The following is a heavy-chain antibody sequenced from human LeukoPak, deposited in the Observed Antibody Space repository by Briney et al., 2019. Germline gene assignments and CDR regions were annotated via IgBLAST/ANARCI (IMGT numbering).Heavy chain of an antibody. Sequence: SVEVSCKASGGTFSSYAISWVRQAPGQGLEWMGGIIPIFGTANYAQKFQGRVTITTDESTSTAYMELSSLRSEDTAVYYCARARYSSSWHAFDIWGQGTMVTVSS. CDR3: ARARYSSSWHAFDI. D-gene: IGHD6-13*01. J-gene: IGHJ3*02. CDR1: GGTFSSYA. V-gene: IGHV1-69*05. CDR2: IIPIFGTA.